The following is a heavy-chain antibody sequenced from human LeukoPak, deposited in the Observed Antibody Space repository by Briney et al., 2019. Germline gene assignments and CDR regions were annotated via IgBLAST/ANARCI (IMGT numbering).Heavy chain of an antibody. D-gene: IGHD4-11*01. V-gene: IGHV3-7*03. CDR3: AKRGPDYSNYPNWFDF. CDR1: GFTFSNYW. CDR2: IKQDGSEK. Sequence: PGGSLRLSCAASGFTFSNYWMSWVRQAPGKGLEWVANIKQDGSEKYYVDSVKGRFTISRDNAKNTLDLQMNSLRAEDTAVYHCAKRGPDYSNYPNWFDFWGQGTLVTVSS. J-gene: IGHJ5*01.